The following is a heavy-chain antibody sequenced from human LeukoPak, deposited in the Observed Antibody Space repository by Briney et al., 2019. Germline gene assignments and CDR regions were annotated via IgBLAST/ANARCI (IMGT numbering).Heavy chain of an antibody. D-gene: IGHD5-18*01. Sequence: PSETLSLTCTVSGGSISSYYWSWIRQPPGKGLEWIGYIYYSGSTNYNPSLKSRVTISVDTPKNQFSLKLSSVTAADTAVYYCARGGVQLWLRKWYFDLWGRGTLVTVSS. CDR3: ARGGVQLWLRKWYFDL. V-gene: IGHV4-59*12. CDR2: IYYSGST. J-gene: IGHJ2*01. CDR1: GGSISSYY.